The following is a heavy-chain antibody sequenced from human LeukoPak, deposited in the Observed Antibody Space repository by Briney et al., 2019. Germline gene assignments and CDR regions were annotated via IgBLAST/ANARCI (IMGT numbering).Heavy chain of an antibody. Sequence: PGGSLRLSCSASGFTFSDYEMNWVRQAPGKGLDWVSFISSSGSTTDYADSVKGRFTISRDNAKNSLFLQMNTLRAEDTAVYYCARDPYSSTWSYGMDVWGQGTTVTVSS. CDR3: ARDPYSSTWSYGMDV. CDR1: GFTFSDYE. CDR2: ISSSGSTT. J-gene: IGHJ6*02. D-gene: IGHD6-6*01. V-gene: IGHV3-48*03.